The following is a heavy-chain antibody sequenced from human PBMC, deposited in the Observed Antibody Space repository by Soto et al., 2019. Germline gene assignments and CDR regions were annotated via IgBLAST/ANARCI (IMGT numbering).Heavy chain of an antibody. Sequence: QVQLVESGGGLVKPGGSLRLSCAASGFTFSDYYMSWIRQAPGKGLEWGSYINSRSSSTNYADSVKGRFTISRDNAKNLLYLQMSSLKVEETAVYYCVKGRNWASGSDYRGQGTLVTVSS. CDR1: GFTFSDYY. CDR3: VKGRNWASGSDY. J-gene: IGHJ4*02. CDR2: INSRSSST. D-gene: IGHD7-27*01. V-gene: IGHV3-11*05.